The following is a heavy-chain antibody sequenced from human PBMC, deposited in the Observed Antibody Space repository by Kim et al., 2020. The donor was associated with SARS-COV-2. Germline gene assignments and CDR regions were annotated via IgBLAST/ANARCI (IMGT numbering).Heavy chain of an antibody. V-gene: IGHV3-23*01. D-gene: IGHD3-10*01. CDR3: AKVGMVRGVIITSEGFDY. J-gene: IGHJ4*02. Sequence: GGSLRLSCAASGFTFSSYAMSWVRQAPGKGLEWVSAISGSGGSTYYADSVKGRFTISRDNSKNTLYLQMNSLRAEDTAVYYCAKVGMVRGVIITSEGFDYWGQGTLVTVSS. CDR1: GFTFSSYA. CDR2: ISGSGGST.